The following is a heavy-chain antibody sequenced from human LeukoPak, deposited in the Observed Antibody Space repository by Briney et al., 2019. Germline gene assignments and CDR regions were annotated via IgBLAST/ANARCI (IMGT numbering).Heavy chain of an antibody. D-gene: IGHD2-15*01. V-gene: IGHV1-69*06. Sequence: SVKVSCKASGGTFSSYAFSWVRQAPGQGLEWMGGIIPIFGTANYAQNFQGRVTITADKSTRTAYMELSRLRSEDTAIYYCARSGAFCSGGSCYPYFDYWGQGTLVTVSS. J-gene: IGHJ4*02. CDR3: ARSGAFCSGGSCYPYFDY. CDR2: IIPIFGTA. CDR1: GGTFSSYA.